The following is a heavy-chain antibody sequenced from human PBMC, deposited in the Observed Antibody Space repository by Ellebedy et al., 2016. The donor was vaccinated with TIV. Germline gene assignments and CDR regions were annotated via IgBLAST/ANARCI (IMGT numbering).Heavy chain of an antibody. Sequence: MPSETLSLTCTVSGYSISSAYHWGWIRQPPGKGLEWIGNIYHSGSTYYNPSLKSRVTISVDTPKNQFSLRLISVTAADTAVYYCARTCSGGTCYSGWFDPWGQGTLVTVSS. J-gene: IGHJ5*02. V-gene: IGHV4-38-2*02. CDR2: IYHSGST. CDR3: ARTCSGGTCYSGWFDP. D-gene: IGHD2-15*01. CDR1: GYSISSAYH.